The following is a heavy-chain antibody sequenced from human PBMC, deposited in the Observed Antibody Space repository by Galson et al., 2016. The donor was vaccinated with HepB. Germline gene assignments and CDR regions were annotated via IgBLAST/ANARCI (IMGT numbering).Heavy chain of an antibody. CDR3: SSSATGIADY. J-gene: IGHJ4*02. V-gene: IGHV3-30-3*01. CDR2: ISYDGNNK. CDR1: GFTFSSYA. D-gene: IGHD1-1*01. Sequence: SLRLSCAGSGFTFSSYAMHWVRQAPGKGLEWVAVISYDGNNKYYANPVKGRFNISRDNSKNTLYLQMNSLRAEDTAVYYCSSSATGIADYWGQGTLVTVSS.